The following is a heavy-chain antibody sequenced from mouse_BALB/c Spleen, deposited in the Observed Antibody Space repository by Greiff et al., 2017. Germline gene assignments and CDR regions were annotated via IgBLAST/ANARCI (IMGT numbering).Heavy chain of an antibody. CDR3: ARTPKDYFDY. V-gene: IGHV1-20*02. J-gene: IGHJ2*01. CDR1: GYSFTGYF. CDR2: INPYNGDT. Sequence: VQLKQSGPELVKPGASVKISCKASGYSFTGYFMNWVMQSHGKSLEWIGRINPYNGDTFYNQKFKGKATLTVDKSSSTAHMELRSLASEDSAVYYCARTPKDYFDYWGQGTTLTVSS.